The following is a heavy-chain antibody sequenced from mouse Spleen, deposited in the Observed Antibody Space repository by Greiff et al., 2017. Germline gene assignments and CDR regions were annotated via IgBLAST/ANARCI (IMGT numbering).Heavy chain of an antibody. CDR3: ARRDYYGNTGFAY. J-gene: IGHJ3*01. D-gene: IGHD2-1*01. Sequence: QVQLQQSGAELARPGASVKLSCKASGYTFTSYGISWVKQRTGQGLEWIGEIYPGGGYTNYNEKFKGKATLTADKSSSTAYMQFSSLTSEDSAIYYCARRDYYGNTGFAYWGQGTLVTVSA. V-gene: IGHV1-81*01. CDR1: GYTFTSYG. CDR2: IYPGGGYT.